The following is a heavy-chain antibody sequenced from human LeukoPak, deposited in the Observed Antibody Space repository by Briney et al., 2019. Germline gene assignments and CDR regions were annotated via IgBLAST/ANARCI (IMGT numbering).Heavy chain of an antibody. Sequence: ASVKVSCKASGYTFTGYYMHWVRQAPGQGLEWMGWINPNSGGTNYAQKFQGRVTMTRDTSISTAYMELRSLRSDDTAVYYCARDNGLVVVVPAARVWFDPWGQGTLVTVSS. CDR2: INPNSGGT. CDR3: ARDNGLVVVVPAARVWFDP. D-gene: IGHD2-2*01. V-gene: IGHV1-2*02. CDR1: GYTFTGYY. J-gene: IGHJ5*02.